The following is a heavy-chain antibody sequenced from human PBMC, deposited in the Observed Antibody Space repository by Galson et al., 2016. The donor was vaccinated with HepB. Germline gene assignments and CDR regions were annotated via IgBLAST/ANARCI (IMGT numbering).Heavy chain of an antibody. D-gene: IGHD2-15*01. CDR3: AKGEAYIFGLGGSGGTRQNQ. V-gene: IGHV3-30*18. CDR2: ISYDGSNK. Sequence: SLRLSCAASGFIFSSYGMHWVRQAPGKGREWVAVISYDGSNKYYADSVKGHLPISRDNSKNTLYRQMNSLRAEDTAVYYCAKGEAYIFGLGGSGGTRQNQWGQGTLVTVSS. CDR1: GFIFSSYG. J-gene: IGHJ4*02.